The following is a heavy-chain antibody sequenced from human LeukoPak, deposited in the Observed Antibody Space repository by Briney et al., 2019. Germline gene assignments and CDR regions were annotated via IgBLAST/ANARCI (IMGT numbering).Heavy chain of an antibody. V-gene: IGHV3-48*01. J-gene: IGHJ4*02. CDR1: GFTFSSYS. CDR2: ISGSSRAI. CDR3: AREPQESFDY. Sequence: GGSLRLSCAASGFTFSSYSMNWVRQAPGKGLEWISYISGSSRAIYYADSVKGRFTISRDNAKNSLYLQMNSLRAEDTAVYYCAREPQESFDYWGQGTLVTISS.